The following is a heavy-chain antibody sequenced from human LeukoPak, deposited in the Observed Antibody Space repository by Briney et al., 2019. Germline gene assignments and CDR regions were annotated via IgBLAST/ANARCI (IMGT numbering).Heavy chain of an antibody. D-gene: IGHD1-7*01. CDR3: ARWDIRGTAHQLDY. CDR1: GFTLSGHW. V-gene: IGHV3-7*01. CDR2: INQDGSAK. Sequence: GGSLRLSCAASGFTLSGHWMTWVRQAPGKGLEWVANINQDGSAKYYVDSVKGRFTISRNNAKNSMYLQMNSLRAEDTAVYYCARWDIRGTAHQLDYWGQGTLVTVSS. J-gene: IGHJ4*02.